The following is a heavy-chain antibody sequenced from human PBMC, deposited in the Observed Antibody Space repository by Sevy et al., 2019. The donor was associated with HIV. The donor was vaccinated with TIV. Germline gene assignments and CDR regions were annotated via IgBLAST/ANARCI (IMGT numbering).Heavy chain of an antibody. CDR1: GCTFGDYA. CDR2: IGSKAYGGTT. J-gene: IGHJ3*02. Sequence: GGSLRLSCTASGCTFGDYAMSWFRQAPGKGLEWVGFIGSKAYGGTTEYAASVKGRFTISRDDSKSIAYLQMNSLKTEATAVYYCTITDDAFDIWCQGTMVTVSS. CDR3: TITDDAFDI. V-gene: IGHV3-49*03.